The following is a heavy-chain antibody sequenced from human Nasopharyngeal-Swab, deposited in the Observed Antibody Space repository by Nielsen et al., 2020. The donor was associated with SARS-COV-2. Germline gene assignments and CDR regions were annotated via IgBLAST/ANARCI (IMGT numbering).Heavy chain of an antibody. Sequence: GESLKISCAASGFTFSSYGMHWVRQAPGKGLEWVAVIWYDGSNKYYADSVKGRFTISRDNSKNSLYLQMNSLRDEDTAVYYCAREYYCSGGSCYPLEYYYGMDVWGQGTTVTVSS. V-gene: IGHV3-33*01. J-gene: IGHJ6*02. CDR2: IWYDGSNK. D-gene: IGHD2-15*01. CDR3: AREYYCSGGSCYPLEYYYGMDV. CDR1: GFTFSSYG.